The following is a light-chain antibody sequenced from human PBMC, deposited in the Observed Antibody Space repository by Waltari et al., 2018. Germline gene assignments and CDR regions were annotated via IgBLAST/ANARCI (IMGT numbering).Light chain of an antibody. CDR1: RDIANN. CDR3: QQGYDFPCT. CDR2: RAS. Sequence: IQMTQSPSSLSASIGDTATNTCRASRDIANNLNWYQQQSGKAPKLLIYRASSLQSGVPSRFSGSGSGTDFSLTISSLQPEDFAAYYCQQGYDFPCTFGRGTKVEIK. V-gene: IGKV1-6*02. J-gene: IGKJ4*01.